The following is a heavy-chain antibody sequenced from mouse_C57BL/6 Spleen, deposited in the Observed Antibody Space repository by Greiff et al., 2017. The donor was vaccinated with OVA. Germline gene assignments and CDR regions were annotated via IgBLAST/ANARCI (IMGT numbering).Heavy chain of an antibody. J-gene: IGHJ1*03. V-gene: IGHV5-16*01. CDR2: INYDGSST. D-gene: IGHD2-4*01. CDR1: GFTFSDYY. Sequence: EVMLVESEGGLVQPGSSMKLSCTASGFTFSDYYMAWVRQVPEKGLEWVANINYDGSSTYYLDSLKSRFIISRDNAKNILYLQMSSLKSEDTATYYCARGGLRLYWYFDVWGTGTTVTVSS. CDR3: ARGGLRLYWYFDV.